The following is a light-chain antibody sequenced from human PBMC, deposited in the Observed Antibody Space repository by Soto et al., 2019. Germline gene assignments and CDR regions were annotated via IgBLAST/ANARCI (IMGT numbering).Light chain of an antibody. J-gene: IGKJ4*01. CDR3: QQSYSTPLT. CDR2: AAS. V-gene: IGKV1-39*01. Sequence: DVEMTQSPSSLSASVVDSLTLTCRASQTVTSYLNWYQQKPGKAPKLLIYAASTLQSGVPSRFSGSESGTDFTLTISSLQPEDFATYFCQQSYSTPLTFGGGTKVDNK. CDR1: QTVTSY.